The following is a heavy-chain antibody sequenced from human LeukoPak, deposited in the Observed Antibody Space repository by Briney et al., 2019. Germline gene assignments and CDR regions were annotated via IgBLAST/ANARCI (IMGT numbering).Heavy chain of an antibody. J-gene: IGHJ6*02. V-gene: IGHV4-39*01. CDR1: GDSISSSSYY. Sequence: KPSETLSLTCTVSGDSISSSSYYWGWIRQPPGKGLEWIGSIYYSGSTYYNPSLKSRVTISVDTSKNQLSLKLSSVTAADTAVYYCASGAAIPATSYYYYYGMGVWGQGTTVTVSS. CDR3: ASGAAIPATSYYYYYGMGV. CDR2: IYYSGST. D-gene: IGHD2-21*02.